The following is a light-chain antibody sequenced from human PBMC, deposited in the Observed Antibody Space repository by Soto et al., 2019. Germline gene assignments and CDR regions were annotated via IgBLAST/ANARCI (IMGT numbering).Light chain of an antibody. J-gene: IGKJ4*01. CDR3: QQRRAWPLT. Sequence: EIGLTQSPATLSLSPGERATLSCRASQSISSDLAWYQQKPGQAPRLLIYDASNRATGIPARFSGSGSGTDFTLTISTLEPEDFAVYYCQQRRAWPLTFGGGTKVEIK. CDR1: QSISSD. CDR2: DAS. V-gene: IGKV3-11*01.